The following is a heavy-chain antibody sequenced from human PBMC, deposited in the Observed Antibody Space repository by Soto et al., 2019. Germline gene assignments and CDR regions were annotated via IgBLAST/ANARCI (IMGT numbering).Heavy chain of an antibody. V-gene: IGHV6-1*01. CDR3: ARSVTGTGLDL. D-gene: IGHD6-19*01. CDR1: GDIVSSNTAA. CDR2: TYYRSNWRH. Sequence: SQTLSLSCAIAGDIVSSNTAAWNWIRSSPSRGLEWLGRTYYRSNWRHDYAVSVKSRITVNPDTFKNHFSLQLNSVTPDDTAVYYCARSVTGTGLDLWGRGTLVTVSS. J-gene: IGHJ5*02.